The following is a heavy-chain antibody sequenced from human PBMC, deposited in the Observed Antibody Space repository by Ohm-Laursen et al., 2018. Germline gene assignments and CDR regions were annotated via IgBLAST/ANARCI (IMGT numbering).Heavy chain of an antibody. D-gene: IGHD3-9*01. CDR1: GFTFCSYA. CDR3: AKDTDIWTGYYFDH. CDR2: FSGSGDDT. Sequence: SLSLSCAASGFTFCSYAMSCVCQALGKGLEWVSGFSGSGDDTFFVDSVKGRFTISRDNSKSTVYLQMNSLRAEDTAVYSCAKDTDIWTGYYFDHWGQGTLVTVSS. J-gene: IGHJ4*02. V-gene: IGHV3-23*01.